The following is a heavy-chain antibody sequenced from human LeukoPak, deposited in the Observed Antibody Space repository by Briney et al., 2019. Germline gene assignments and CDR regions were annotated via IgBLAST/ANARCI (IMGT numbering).Heavy chain of an antibody. CDR3: ARGSRSSSWFDP. CDR2: MNPNSGNT. Sequence: SVTVSCMPSLYTFTRYEIKWVRQATGHGREGVGWMNPNSGNTGYEQKFQGRVTMTRNTSISTAYMELSSLRSEDTAVYYCARGSRSSSWFDPWGQGTLVTVSS. D-gene: IGHD6-13*01. J-gene: IGHJ5*02. V-gene: IGHV1-8*01. CDR1: LYTFTRYE.